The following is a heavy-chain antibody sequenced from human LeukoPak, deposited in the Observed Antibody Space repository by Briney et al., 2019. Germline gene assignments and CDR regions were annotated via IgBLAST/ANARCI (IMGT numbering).Heavy chain of an antibody. V-gene: IGHV1-2*02. CDR3: ARGFSSWLHY. CDR1: GYTFIDYY. Sequence: ASVKVSCKASGYTFIDYYIHWVRQAPGQGLEWMGWINPNSGGTNYAQKFQGRVTMTRDTSISTAYMELSSLKSDDTAVYYCARGFSSWLHYWGQGTLVTVSS. J-gene: IGHJ4*02. CDR2: INPNSGGT. D-gene: IGHD6-13*01.